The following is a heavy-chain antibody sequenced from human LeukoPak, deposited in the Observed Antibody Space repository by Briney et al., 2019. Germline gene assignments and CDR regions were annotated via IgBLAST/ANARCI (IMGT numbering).Heavy chain of an antibody. V-gene: IGHV4-59*11. J-gene: IGHJ4*02. CDR1: GDSMNSHY. D-gene: IGHD6-19*01. Sequence: PSETLSLTCTVSGDSMNSHYWSWLRQPPWKGLEWIAYINYSGSTNYNPSLKSRVTISVDTSKKEFSLKLSSVTAADTAVYYCARGAGWFNYWGQGILVTVSS. CDR3: ARGAGWFNY. CDR2: INYSGST.